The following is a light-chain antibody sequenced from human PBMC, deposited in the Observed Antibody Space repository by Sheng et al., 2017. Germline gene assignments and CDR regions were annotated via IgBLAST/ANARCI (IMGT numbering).Light chain of an antibody. J-gene: IGLJ3*02. V-gene: IGLV1-47*01. CDR3: ATWDDSLREWV. Sequence: QSVLTQPPSASGTPGQRVTISCSGGRSSIGNNYVYWYQHLPGMAPKLLIYKNTQRTLGVPDRLSGSKSGTSASLAISGLRSEDEADYYCATWDDSLREWVFGGGTKVTVL. CDR1: RSSIGNNY. CDR2: KNT.